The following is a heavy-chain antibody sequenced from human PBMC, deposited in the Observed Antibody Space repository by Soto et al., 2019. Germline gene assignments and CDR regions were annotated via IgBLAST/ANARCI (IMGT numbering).Heavy chain of an antibody. D-gene: IGHD2-15*01. CDR3: AKAGCSGGTCYLYDFDY. Sequence: EMQLLESGGGLVQPGGSLKLSCAASGFTFSNYAMSWVRQAPGKGLVWVSTISGRGGNTYYADSVKGRFTISRDNSRDTQYLQMDSVRVEDSSVYSCAKAGCSGGTCYLYDFDYGGQGALVTVSA. CDR1: GFTFSNYA. CDR2: ISGRGGNT. J-gene: IGHJ4*02. V-gene: IGHV3-23*01.